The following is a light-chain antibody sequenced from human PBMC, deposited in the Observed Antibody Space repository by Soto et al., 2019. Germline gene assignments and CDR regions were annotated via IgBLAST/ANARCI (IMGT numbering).Light chain of an antibody. Sequence: QSVLTQPPSVSGAPRQRVTISCSGSNSNIGNNAVNWYQQLPGKAPKLLIYNNNQRPSGVPDRFSGSKSGTSASLAISGLQSEDEADYYCAAWHDSLNGPVFGGGTKVTVL. CDR1: NSNIGNNA. CDR2: NNN. V-gene: IGLV1-36*01. J-gene: IGLJ3*02. CDR3: AAWHDSLNGPV.